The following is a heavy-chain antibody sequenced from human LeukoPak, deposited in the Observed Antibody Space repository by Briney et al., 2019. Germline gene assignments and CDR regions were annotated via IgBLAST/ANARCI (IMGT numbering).Heavy chain of an antibody. J-gene: IGHJ4*02. CDR2: IYYSGTT. D-gene: IGHD2-2*01. Sequence: SETLSLTCTVSGGSISSSNSYWGWIRQPPGKGLEWIGTIYYSGTTYYNPSHKSRVTISADTSKNQFSLKLSSVTAADTAVYYCATRLRIVVVPAANPSDDYWGQGTLVTVSS. CDR1: GGSISSSNSY. CDR3: ATRLRIVVVPAANPSDDY. V-gene: IGHV4-39*01.